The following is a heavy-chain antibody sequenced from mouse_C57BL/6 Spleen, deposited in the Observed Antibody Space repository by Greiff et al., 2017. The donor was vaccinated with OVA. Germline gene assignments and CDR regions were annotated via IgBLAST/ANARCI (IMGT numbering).Heavy chain of an antibody. CDR2: ISSGGSYT. J-gene: IGHJ2*01. Sequence: EVQGVESGGDLVKPGGSLKLSCAASGFTFSSYGMSWVRQTPDKRLEWVATISSGGSYTYYQDSVKGRFTISRDNAKNTLYLQMSSLKSEDTAMYYCARHKVRITTVVDYWGQGTTLTVSS. D-gene: IGHD1-1*01. V-gene: IGHV5-6*01. CDR1: GFTFSSYG. CDR3: ARHKVRITTVVDY.